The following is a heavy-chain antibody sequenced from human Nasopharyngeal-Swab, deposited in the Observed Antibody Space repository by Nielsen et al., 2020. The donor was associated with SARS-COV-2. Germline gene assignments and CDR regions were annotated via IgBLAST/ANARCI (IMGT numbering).Heavy chain of an antibody. CDR3: ARGSRRITVFGVVISDFGY. Sequence: GESLKISCGASGLTFSGYWMSWVRQAPGKGLEWVANIKEDGSEKYYVDSVKGRFTISRDNAKNSLYLQMNTLRAEDTALYYCARGSRRITVFGVVISDFGYWGQGALVTVSS. D-gene: IGHD3-3*01. J-gene: IGHJ4*02. CDR2: IKEDGSEK. CDR1: GLTFSGYW. V-gene: IGHV3-7*03.